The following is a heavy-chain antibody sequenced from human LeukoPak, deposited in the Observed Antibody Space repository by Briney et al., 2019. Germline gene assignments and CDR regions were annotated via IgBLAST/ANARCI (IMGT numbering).Heavy chain of an antibody. CDR1: GYSFTSYW. V-gene: IGHV5-51*01. D-gene: IGHD3-22*01. J-gene: IGHJ4*02. CDR3: ARTYYYDSSGYYYFDY. Sequence: GESLKISCKGSGYSFTSYWIGWVRQMPGKGLEWMGIIYPGDSATRYSPSFQGQVTISADKSISTAYLQWSSLKASDTAMYYCARTYYYDSSGYYYFDYWGQGTLVTVSS. CDR2: IYPGDSAT.